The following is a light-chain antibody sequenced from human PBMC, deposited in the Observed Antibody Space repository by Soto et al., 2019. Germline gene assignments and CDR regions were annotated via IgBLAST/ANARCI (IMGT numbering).Light chain of an antibody. J-gene: IGKJ2*01. CDR1: QDISNY. Sequence: DIQMTQSPSSLSASVGDRVTITCQASQDISNYLNWYQQKPGKAPKLLIYDASNLETGVPSRFSGSGSGTDFTFTISSLQPEDIATYYCQQYDNLVYNFGQGTKLEIK. V-gene: IGKV1-33*01. CDR2: DAS. CDR3: QQYDNLVYN.